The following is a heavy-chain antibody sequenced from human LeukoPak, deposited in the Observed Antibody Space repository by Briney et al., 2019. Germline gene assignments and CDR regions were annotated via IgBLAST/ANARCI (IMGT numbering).Heavy chain of an antibody. CDR3: ARDGGSGSTHFDY. CDR2: IIPIFGTA. V-gene: IGHV1-69*13. J-gene: IGHJ4*02. CDR1: GGTSSSYA. Sequence: ASVKVSCKASGGTSSSYAISWVRQAPGQGLEWMGGIIPIFGTANYAQKFQGRVTITADESTSTAYMELSSLRSEDTAVYYCARDGGSGSTHFDYWGQGTLVTVSS. D-gene: IGHD3-10*01.